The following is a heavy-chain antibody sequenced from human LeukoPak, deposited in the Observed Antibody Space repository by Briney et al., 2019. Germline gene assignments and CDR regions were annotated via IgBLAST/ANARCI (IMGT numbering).Heavy chain of an antibody. Sequence: GGSLSLSRVVSGFTLSTNFRAWVGQAPAPAVGGVSSLNIGGNTYYADPVKGRFITSKDNHKNTLHLQMNSLRADDTAIYYCARDRRVASAGTFDYWGQGTLVTVSS. V-gene: IGHV3-66*01. CDR1: GFTLSTNF. J-gene: IGHJ4*02. CDR2: LNIGGNT. D-gene: IGHD1-1*01. CDR3: ARDRRVASAGTFDY.